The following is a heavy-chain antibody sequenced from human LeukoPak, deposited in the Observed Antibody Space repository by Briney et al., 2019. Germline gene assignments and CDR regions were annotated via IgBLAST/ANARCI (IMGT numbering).Heavy chain of an antibody. J-gene: IGHJ4*02. D-gene: IGHD3-22*01. Sequence: PGRSLRLSCAASGFTFSSYGMHWVRQAPGKGLEWVSGINWNGDRTGYADSVKGRFTISRDNAKNSLYLHMNNLRAEDTALYYCARVGSSGYYSYFDYWGQGTLVTVSS. CDR3: ARVGSSGYYSYFDY. CDR1: GFTFSSYG. V-gene: IGHV3-20*04. CDR2: INWNGDRT.